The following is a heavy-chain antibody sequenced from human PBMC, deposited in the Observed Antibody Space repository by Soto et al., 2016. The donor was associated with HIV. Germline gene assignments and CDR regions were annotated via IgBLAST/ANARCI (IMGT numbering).Heavy chain of an antibody. CDR3: ARAGPRMGYYYYMDV. D-gene: IGHD2-8*01. CDR2: IYISGST. V-gene: IGHV4-4*07. CDR1: GGSISSYF. J-gene: IGHJ6*03. Sequence: QVQLQESGPGLVKPSETLSLTCTVSGGSISSYFWTWIRQPAGKGLEWIGRIYISGSTNYNPSLKSRVTISVDKSKNQFSLKLNSVTAADTAVYYCARAGPRMGYYYYMDVWGKGPRSPSP.